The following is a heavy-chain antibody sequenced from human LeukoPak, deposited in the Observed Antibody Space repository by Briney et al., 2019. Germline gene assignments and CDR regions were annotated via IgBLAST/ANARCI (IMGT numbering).Heavy chain of an antibody. CDR1: GGTFSSYA. J-gene: IGHJ4*02. CDR3: ARSGSYEIYYFDY. Sequence: SVTVSCKASGGTFSSYAISWVRQAPGQGLEWMGGIIPIFGTANYAQKFQGRVTITADKSTSTAYMELSSLRSEDTAVYYCARSGSYEIYYFDYWGQGTLVTVSS. V-gene: IGHV1-69*06. D-gene: IGHD1-26*01. CDR2: IIPIFGTA.